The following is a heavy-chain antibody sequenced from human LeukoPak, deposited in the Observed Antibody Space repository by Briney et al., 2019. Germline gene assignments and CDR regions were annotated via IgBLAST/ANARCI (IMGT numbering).Heavy chain of an antibody. CDR3: AALGVRGKWYFDY. D-gene: IGHD1-14*01. CDR1: GFTFSTYW. Sequence: GGSLRLSCAASGFTFSTYWMHWVRQSPGKGLVWVSRINMDGTTISYAGSVEGRFTISRDNAKNTLYLQMNSLRAEDTAVYYCAALGVRGKWYFDYWGQGTLVTVSS. J-gene: IGHJ4*02. CDR2: INMDGTTI. V-gene: IGHV3-74*01.